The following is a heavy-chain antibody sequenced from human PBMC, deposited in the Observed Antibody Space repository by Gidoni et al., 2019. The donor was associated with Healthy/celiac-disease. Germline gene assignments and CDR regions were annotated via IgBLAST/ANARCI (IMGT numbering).Heavy chain of an antibody. CDR1: GFTFSSYG. V-gene: IGHV3-33*01. CDR3: ARDQGSSSFDY. CDR2: IWSDGSNE. D-gene: IGHD6-6*01. Sequence: VQLVESGAGVVQHGRSLSLSCAASGFTFSSYGMHWVRQAPGKGLEWVAVIWSDGSNEYDADSVKGRFTISRDNSKNTLYLQMNSLRAEYTAVYYCARDQGSSSFDYWGQGTLVTVSS. J-gene: IGHJ4*02.